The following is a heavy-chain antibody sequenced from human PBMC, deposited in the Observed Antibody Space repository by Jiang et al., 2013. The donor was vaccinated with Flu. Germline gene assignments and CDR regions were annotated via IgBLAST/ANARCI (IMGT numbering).Heavy chain of an antibody. CDR3: ASLYFGVVGPQNDAFDI. CDR2: IYYSGST. Sequence: LLKPSETLSLTCTVSGGSISSYYWSWIRQPPGKGLEWIGYIYYSGSTNYNPSLKSRVTISVDTSKNQFSLKLSSVTAADTAVYYCASLYFGVVGPQNDAFDIWGQGTMVTVSS. D-gene: IGHD3-3*01. CDR1: GGSISSYY. V-gene: IGHV4-59*01. J-gene: IGHJ3*02.